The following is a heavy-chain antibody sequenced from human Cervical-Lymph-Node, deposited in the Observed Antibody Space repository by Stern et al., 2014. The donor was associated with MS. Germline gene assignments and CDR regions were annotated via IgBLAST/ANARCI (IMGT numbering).Heavy chain of an antibody. V-gene: IGHV5-51*01. Sequence: EVQLVESGAELIRPGESLKISCKGAGFKFSVYWIAWVRQMPGKGLEWMGCIYPCDSETRYSPSCQGQVTMSADKSTSTAYLQWSSLNASDTAMYFCARQTTAWASDVWGQGTLVTVSS. J-gene: IGHJ4*02. CDR2: IYPCDSET. CDR3: ARQTTAWASDV. CDR1: GFKFSVYW. D-gene: IGHD1-14*01.